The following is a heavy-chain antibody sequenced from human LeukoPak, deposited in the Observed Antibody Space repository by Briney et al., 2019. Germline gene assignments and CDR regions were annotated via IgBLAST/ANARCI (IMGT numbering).Heavy chain of an antibody. J-gene: IGHJ6*02. CDR3: AKSGAYYSMDV. V-gene: IGHV3-23*01. Sequence: GGSLRLSCAASGFIFSSYAMSWVRQAPGKGLEWVSTIGSSGGSTYYADSVKGRFTISRDNSKNTLYLQMSTLRAEDTAVYYCAKSGAYYSMDVWGQGTTVTVSS. D-gene: IGHD3-10*01. CDR1: GFIFSSYA. CDR2: IGSSGGST.